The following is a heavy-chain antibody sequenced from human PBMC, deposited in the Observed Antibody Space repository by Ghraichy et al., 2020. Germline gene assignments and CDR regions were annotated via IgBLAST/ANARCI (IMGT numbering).Heavy chain of an antibody. D-gene: IGHD3/OR15-3a*01. CDR3: ARSAPTSMISGVINPYGMDV. Sequence: SETLSLTCSVSGGSVSSGSYYWNWIRQPPGKGLEWIAFFYYTGSTNYNPSLKSRLTISVDTSKNQFSLKLSSVTAADTAVYYCARSAPTSMISGVINPYGMDVWGQGTTVTVSS. J-gene: IGHJ6*02. V-gene: IGHV4-61*01. CDR1: GGSVSSGSYY. CDR2: FYYTGST.